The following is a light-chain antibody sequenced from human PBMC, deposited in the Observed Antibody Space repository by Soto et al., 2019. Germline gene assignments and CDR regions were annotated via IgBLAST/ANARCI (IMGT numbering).Light chain of an antibody. Sequence: QSVLTQAAAVSGSPGQSITISCTGTSSDVGGYNYVSWYQQHPGKVPRLMIYEVSNRPSGVSNRFSGSKSGNTASLTISGLQSEDEADYYCSSYASGNSVFGTGTKVTVL. V-gene: IGLV2-14*01. CDR2: EVS. CDR1: SSDVGGYNY. J-gene: IGLJ1*01. CDR3: SSYASGNSV.